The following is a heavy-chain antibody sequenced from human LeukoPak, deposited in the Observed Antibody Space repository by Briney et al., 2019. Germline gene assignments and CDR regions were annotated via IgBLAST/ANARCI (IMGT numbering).Heavy chain of an antibody. CDR3: AKHGRWLQLGGAFDI. CDR1: GFTFSSYD. J-gene: IGHJ3*02. V-gene: IGHV3-30*18. Sequence: PGRSLRLSCTASGFTFSSYDMHWVRQAPGKGLEWVSVISSDENNKYYADSVKGRFTISRDNSKNTLYLQMSSLRPEDTAVYYCAKHGRWLQLGGAFDIWGQGTMVTVSS. CDR2: ISSDENNK. D-gene: IGHD5-24*01.